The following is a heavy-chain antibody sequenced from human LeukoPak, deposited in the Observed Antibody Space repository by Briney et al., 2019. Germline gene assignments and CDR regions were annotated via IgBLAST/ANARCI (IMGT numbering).Heavy chain of an antibody. CDR3: AKSLGARGAYYFDY. CDR2: ISGSGGST. Sequence: GGSLRLSCAASGFTFSSYAMSGVRQAPGKGLEWVSAISGSGGSTYYADSVKGRFTISRDNSKNTLHLQMNSLRAEDTAVYYCAKSLGARGAYYFDYWGQGTLVTVSS. D-gene: IGHD4/OR15-4a*01. V-gene: IGHV3-23*01. J-gene: IGHJ4*02. CDR1: GFTFSSYA.